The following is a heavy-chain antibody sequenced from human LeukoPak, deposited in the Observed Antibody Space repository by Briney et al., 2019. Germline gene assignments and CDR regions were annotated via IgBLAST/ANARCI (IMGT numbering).Heavy chain of an antibody. V-gene: IGHV3-48*01. Sequence: GGSLSLSRAASGFSFSSYSMNWARQRPGKWLEWNSYISSSSSTISSADSVKGRFTISRDNSKNTFYLKMNSLRAEDTAVYYCAKLNLAETNYWGQGTLGTV. CDR3: AKLNLAETNY. CDR1: GFSFSSYS. CDR2: ISSSSSTI. J-gene: IGHJ4*02. D-gene: IGHD1-14*01.